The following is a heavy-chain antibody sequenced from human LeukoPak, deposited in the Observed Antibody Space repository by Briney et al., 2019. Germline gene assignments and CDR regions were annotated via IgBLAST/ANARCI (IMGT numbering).Heavy chain of an antibody. Sequence: SETLSLTCTVSGGSISGYYWSWIRQPPGKGLEWIGYIYYSGSTNYNPSLQSRVTISVDTSKNQFSLKLSSVTAADTAVYYCARGGPPFSFDYWGQGTLVTVSS. CDR2: IYYSGST. CDR3: ARGGPPFSFDY. CDR1: GGSISGYY. V-gene: IGHV4-59*08. J-gene: IGHJ4*02. D-gene: IGHD3-16*01.